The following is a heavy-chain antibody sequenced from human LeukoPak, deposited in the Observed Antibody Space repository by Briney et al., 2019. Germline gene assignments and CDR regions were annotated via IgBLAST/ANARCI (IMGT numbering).Heavy chain of an antibody. CDR3: ARGNYAPRYNWFDP. Sequence: PGGSLRLSCAASGFTVSSNYMSWVRQAPGKGLEWVSYISSSGSTIYYADSVKGRFTISRDNSKNTLYLQMNSLRAEDTAVYYCARGNYAPRYNWFDPWGQGTLVTVSS. CDR2: ISSSGSTI. J-gene: IGHJ5*02. CDR1: GFTVSSNY. D-gene: IGHD1-7*01. V-gene: IGHV3-11*01.